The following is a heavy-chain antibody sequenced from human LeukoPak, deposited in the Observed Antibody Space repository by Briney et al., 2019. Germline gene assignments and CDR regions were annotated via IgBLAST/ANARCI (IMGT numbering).Heavy chain of an antibody. CDR3: AGASSTTWSPAENLQH. J-gene: IGHJ1*01. D-gene: IGHD2-2*01. CDR1: GYTFTGHY. Sequence: ASVKVSCKASGYTFTGHYMHWVRQAPGQGLEWMGWINPNNGGTNYAQKIKGRVTMTRDTSISTAYMELSRLGSDDTAVYYCAGASSTTWSPAENLQHWGQGTLVTVSS. CDR2: INPNNGGT. V-gene: IGHV1-2*02.